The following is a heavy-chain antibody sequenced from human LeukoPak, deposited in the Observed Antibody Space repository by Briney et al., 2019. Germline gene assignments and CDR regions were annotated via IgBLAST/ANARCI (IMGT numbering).Heavy chain of an antibody. CDR2: IWYDGSNK. Sequence: GGSLRLSCAASGFTFSSYGMHWVRQAPGKGLEWVAVIWYDGSNKYYADSVKGRFTISRDNSKNTLYLQMNSLRAEDTAVYYCAKDPYDFWSGYHFDYWGQGTLVTVSS. CDR3: AKDPYDFWSGYHFDY. J-gene: IGHJ4*02. D-gene: IGHD3-3*01. CDR1: GFTFSSYG. V-gene: IGHV3-33*06.